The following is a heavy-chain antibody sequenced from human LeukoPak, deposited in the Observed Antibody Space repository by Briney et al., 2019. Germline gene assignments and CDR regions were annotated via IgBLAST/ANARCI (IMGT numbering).Heavy chain of an antibody. J-gene: IGHJ4*02. V-gene: IGHV3-11*01. Sequence: GGSLRLSRAASGFNVSSNYMSWVRQAPGKGLEWVSYISSSGSTIYYADSVKGRFTISRDNAKNSLYLQMNSLRAEDTAVYYCARGVDIVVVVAATFDYWGQGTLVTVSS. CDR1: GFNVSSNY. CDR2: ISSSGSTI. CDR3: ARGVDIVVVVAATFDY. D-gene: IGHD2-15*01.